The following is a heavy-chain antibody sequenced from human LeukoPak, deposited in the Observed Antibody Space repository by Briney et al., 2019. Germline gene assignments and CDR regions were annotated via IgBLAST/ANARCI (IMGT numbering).Heavy chain of an antibody. J-gene: IGHJ4*02. CDR2: IYYSGST. CDR3: ARGELPTAYYFDY. V-gene: IGHV4-59*01. CDR1: GGSISSYY. D-gene: IGHD1-26*01. Sequence: PSETLSLTCTVSGGSISSYYWSWIRQPPGKGLEWIGYIYYSGSTNYNPSLKSRVTISVDTSKNQFSLKLSSVTAADTAVYYCARGELPTAYYFDYWGQGTLVTVSS.